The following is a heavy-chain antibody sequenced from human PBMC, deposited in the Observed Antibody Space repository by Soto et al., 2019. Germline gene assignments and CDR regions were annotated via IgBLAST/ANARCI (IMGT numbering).Heavy chain of an antibody. J-gene: IGHJ5*02. V-gene: IGHV2-5*02. CDR3: GHSVVRFFMGAKYLDWLDP. Sequence: QITLKESGPTLVKPTQTLTLTCSFSGFSLNTGGVGVAWIRQPPGKALEWLGFIYWDDDKHYSPSLKTSLTITKDTSKNQVVLTMTNMDPVDTATYYCGHSVVRFFMGAKYLDWLDPWGQGTLVTVSS. CDR2: IYWDDDK. D-gene: IGHD3-16*01. CDR1: GFSLNTGGVG.